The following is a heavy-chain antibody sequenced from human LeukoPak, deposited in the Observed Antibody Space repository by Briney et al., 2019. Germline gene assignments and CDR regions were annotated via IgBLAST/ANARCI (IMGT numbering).Heavy chain of an antibody. CDR1: GYSFTSYW. D-gene: IGHD3-22*01. CDR3: ARHEYYYDSSGYAYFDY. V-gene: IGHV5-51*01. J-gene: IGHJ4*02. CDR2: IYPGDSDT. Sequence: GESLKTSCKGSGYSFTSYWIGWVRQMPGKGLEWMGIIYPGDSDTRYSPSFQGQVTISADKSISTAYLQWSSLKASDTAMYYCARHEYYYDSSGYAYFDYWGQGTLVTVSS.